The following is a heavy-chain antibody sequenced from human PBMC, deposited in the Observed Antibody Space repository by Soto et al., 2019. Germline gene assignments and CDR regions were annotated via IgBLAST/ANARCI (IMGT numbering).Heavy chain of an antibody. CDR3: ARICQGAAAAAILYYYYFMDV. Sequence: PSETLSLTCTVSGGSISSSSYYWGWIRQPPGKGLEWIGSIYYSGSTYYNPSLKSRVTISVDTSKNQFSLKLSSVTAADTAVYYCARICQGAAAAAILYYYYFMDVWGKGTTVTVSS. CDR1: GGSISSSSYY. D-gene: IGHD6-13*01. CDR2: IYYSGST. V-gene: IGHV4-39*01. J-gene: IGHJ6*03.